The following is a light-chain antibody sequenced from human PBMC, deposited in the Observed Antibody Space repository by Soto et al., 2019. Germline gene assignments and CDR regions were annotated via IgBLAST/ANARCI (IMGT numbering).Light chain of an antibody. CDR2: SNV. CDR3: AAWDGSLNGWV. V-gene: IGLV1-44*01. J-gene: IGLJ3*02. Sequence: QSVLTQAPSASGTPGQRVTISCSGSSSNIGSNTVSWYQQVPGTAPQVLIYSNVQRPSGVPDRFSGSKSGTSASLAIGGLQSEDEADYYCAAWDGSLNGWVFGGGTQLTVL. CDR1: SSNIGSNT.